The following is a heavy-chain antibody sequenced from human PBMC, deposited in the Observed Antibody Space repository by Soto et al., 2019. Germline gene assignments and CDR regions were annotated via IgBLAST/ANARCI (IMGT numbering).Heavy chain of an antibody. J-gene: IGHJ4*02. V-gene: IGHV1-69*01. CDR1: GGTFSGYG. CDR2: VIPILAST. D-gene: IGHD3-3*01. Sequence: QVQLVQSGAEVKKPGSSVKVACKASGGTFSGYGISWVRQAPGQGLEWMGGVIPILASTYYAQDFQGRITITADESTSTVYMELRRLRSDDTAVYYCVRGAGIFGVVPFDYWGQGTLLTVSS. CDR3: VRGAGIFGVVPFDY.